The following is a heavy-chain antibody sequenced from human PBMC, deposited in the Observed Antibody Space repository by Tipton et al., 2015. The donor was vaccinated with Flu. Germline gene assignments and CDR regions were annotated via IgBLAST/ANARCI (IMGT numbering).Heavy chain of an antibody. V-gene: IGHV4-38-2*01. CDR1: GYSISSGYY. CDR2: VSHSGST. D-gene: IGHD5-18*01. J-gene: IGHJ4*02. CDR3: ASDLGYTYGYYH. Sequence: PGLVKPSETLSLTCGVSGYSISSGYYWGWIRQPPGKGLEWIGSVSHSGSTYYNPSLKSRVTISIDTFKNQLYLKLSSVTAADTAIYYCASDLGYTYGYYHWGQGTLVTVSS.